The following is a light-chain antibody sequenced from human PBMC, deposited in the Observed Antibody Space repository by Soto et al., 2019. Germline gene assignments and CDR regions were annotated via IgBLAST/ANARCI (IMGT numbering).Light chain of an antibody. CDR2: AAS. J-gene: IGKJ1*01. V-gene: IGKV1-9*01. CDR3: QQYNSYSRT. CDR1: QVISSY. Sequence: DIQMTQSPSTLSASVVDRVTITFLASQVISSYLAWYQQKPGKAPKLLIYAASTLQSGVPSRFSGSGSGTEFTLTISSLQPDDFATYYCQQYNSYSRTFGQGTKVDIK.